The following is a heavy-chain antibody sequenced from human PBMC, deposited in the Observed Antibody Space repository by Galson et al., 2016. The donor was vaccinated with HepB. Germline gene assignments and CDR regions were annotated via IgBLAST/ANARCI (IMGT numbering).Heavy chain of an antibody. CDR3: ARMLTYMYYFEY. J-gene: IGHJ4*02. CDR2: FYYSGST. CDR1: GDSISSNY. Sequence: SETLSLTCTVSGDSISSNYWSWIRQPPGKGLAWIGYFYYSGSTNYNPSLKSRVTISVDTSKNQFSLDLRSVTAADTAVYYCARMLTYMYYFEYWGQGTLVTVSS. V-gene: IGHV4-59*01. D-gene: IGHD1-1*01.